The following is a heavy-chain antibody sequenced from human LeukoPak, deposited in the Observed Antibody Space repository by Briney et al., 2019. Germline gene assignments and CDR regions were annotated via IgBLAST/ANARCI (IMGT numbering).Heavy chain of an antibody. CDR3: ARDGLIAAAGTLHFDY. CDR2: ISGSGGST. V-gene: IGHV3-23*01. Sequence: PGGSLRLSCAASGSTFSSYAMSWVRQAPGKGLEWVSAISGSGGSTYYADSVKGRFTISRDNSKNTLYLQMNSLRAEDTAVYYCARDGLIAAAGTLHFDYWGQGTLVTVSS. D-gene: IGHD6-13*01. J-gene: IGHJ4*02. CDR1: GSTFSSYA.